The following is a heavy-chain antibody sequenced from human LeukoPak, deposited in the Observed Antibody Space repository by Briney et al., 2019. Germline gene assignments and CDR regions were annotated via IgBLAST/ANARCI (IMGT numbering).Heavy chain of an antibody. CDR2: IGYDGNKI. Sequence: PGGSLRLSCEASGFTFSSYGMQWVRQAPGKGLEWVAFIGYDGNKIYYADSVKGRFTISRDDSKNTLYLQMNSLKSEDTAAYYCAKDHKREGNRYFDYWGQGTLVTVSS. V-gene: IGHV3-30*02. CDR3: AKDHKREGNRYFDY. J-gene: IGHJ4*02. CDR1: GFTFSSYG.